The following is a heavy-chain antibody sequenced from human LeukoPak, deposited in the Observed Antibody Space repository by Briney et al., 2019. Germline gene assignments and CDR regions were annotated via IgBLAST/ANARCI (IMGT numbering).Heavy chain of an antibody. CDR3: TTVPHYYDSHYFDY. Sequence: GGSLRLSCAASGFTFSNAWMSWVRQAPGKGLEWVGRIKSKTDGGTTDYAAPVKGRFTISRDDSKNTLYLQMNSLKTEDTAVYYCTTVPHYYDSHYFDYWGQGTLVTVSS. V-gene: IGHV3-15*01. CDR1: GFTFSNAW. J-gene: IGHJ4*02. CDR2: IKSKTDGGTT. D-gene: IGHD3-22*01.